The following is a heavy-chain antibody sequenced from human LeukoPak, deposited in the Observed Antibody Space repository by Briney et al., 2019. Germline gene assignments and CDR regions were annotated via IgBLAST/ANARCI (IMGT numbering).Heavy chain of an antibody. J-gene: IGHJ6*02. CDR3: ARGDSSGYSSYYYYGMDV. Sequence: ASVKVSCRASGYTITSYGISWVRQAPGQGLEWMGWISAYNGNTNYAQKLQGRVTMTTDTSTSTAYMELRSLRSDDTAVYYCARGDSSGYSSYYYYGMDVWGQGTTVTVSS. CDR1: GYTITSYG. CDR2: ISAYNGNT. D-gene: IGHD3-22*01. V-gene: IGHV1-18*01.